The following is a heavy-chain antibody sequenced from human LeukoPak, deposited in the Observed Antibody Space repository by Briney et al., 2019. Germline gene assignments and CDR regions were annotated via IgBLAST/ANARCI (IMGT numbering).Heavy chain of an antibody. D-gene: IGHD3-3*01. Sequence: SETLSLTCTVSGGSISSGSYYWSWIRQPAGKGLEWIGRIYTSGSTNSNPSLKSRVTISVDPPKNQSSLKLSSVPAADPAVYYCAREVLEWFWFDPWGQGTLVTVSS. J-gene: IGHJ5*02. CDR3: AREVLEWFWFDP. CDR1: GGSISSGSYY. V-gene: IGHV4-61*02. CDR2: IYTSGST.